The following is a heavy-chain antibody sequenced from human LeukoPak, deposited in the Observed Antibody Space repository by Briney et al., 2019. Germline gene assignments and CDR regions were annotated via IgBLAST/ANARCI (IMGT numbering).Heavy chain of an antibody. CDR2: ITRSGGNT. D-gene: IGHD7-27*01. J-gene: IGHJ4*02. CDR3: AKTGQFDY. Sequence: SGGSLRLSCVASGFTFSSYAMSWVRQAPGKGLEWVSTITRSGGNTFYADPVKGRFAVSRDNSKNTLYLQMNSLRAEDTAVYYCAKTGQFDYWGQGTLVTVSS. CDR1: GFTFSSYA. V-gene: IGHV3-23*01.